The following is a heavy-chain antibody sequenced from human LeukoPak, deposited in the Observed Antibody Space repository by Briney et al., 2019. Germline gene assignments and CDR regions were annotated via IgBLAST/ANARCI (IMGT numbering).Heavy chain of an antibody. J-gene: IGHJ6*03. CDR3: ARGGSPIFYYYIDV. D-gene: IGHD2-2*01. Sequence: GASVKVSCKASGGTFSSYAISWVRQAPGQGLEWMGWINPNSGGTNYGQKFQGRVTMTRDTSISTGYMELSRLRSDDTAVYYCARGGSPIFYYYIDVWGMGTTVTISS. CDR1: GGTFSSYA. CDR2: INPNSGGT. V-gene: IGHV1-2*02.